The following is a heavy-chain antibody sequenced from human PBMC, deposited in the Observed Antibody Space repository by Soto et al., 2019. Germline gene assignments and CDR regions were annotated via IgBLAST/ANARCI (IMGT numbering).Heavy chain of an antibody. V-gene: IGHV1-2*04. CDR2: INPNSGGT. CDR1: GYTFTVYY. J-gene: IGHJ5*02. CDR3: ARETYGDYVGYFDP. Sequence: APVKVSCKASGYTFTVYYMHWVRQAPGQGLEWMGWINPNSGGTNYAQKFQGWVTMTRDTSISTAYMELSRLRSDDTAVYYCARETYGDYVGYFDPWGQGILVTVSS. D-gene: IGHD4-17*01.